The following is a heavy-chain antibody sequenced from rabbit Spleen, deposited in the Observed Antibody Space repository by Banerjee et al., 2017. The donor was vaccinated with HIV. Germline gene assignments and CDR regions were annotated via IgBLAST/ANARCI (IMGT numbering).Heavy chain of an antibody. CDR3: ARGGGL. J-gene: IGHJ4*01. CDR1: GLDFSSSYW. CDR2: INTGSSGVT. Sequence: QEQLEESGGDLVKPGASLTLTCKASGLDFSSSYWICWVRQAPGQGLGWIGCINTGSSGVTYYASWAKGRFPISKASSATETLHMTSLTAADTATYFCARGGGLWGPGTLVTVS. V-gene: IGHV1S45*01.